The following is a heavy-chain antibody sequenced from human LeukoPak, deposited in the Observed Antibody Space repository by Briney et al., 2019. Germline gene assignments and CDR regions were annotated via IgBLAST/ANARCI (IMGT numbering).Heavy chain of an antibody. D-gene: IGHD5-12*01. CDR2: ISGGGGNT. CDR3: AIYSGYGTNAFDI. V-gene: IGHV3-23*01. Sequence: GGSLRLSCAAPGFTFSSYAMTWVRQGPGKGVEGGSDISGGGGNTYYADSVKGRFTISRDNSKNTLYLQMHSLRAEDTAVYYCAIYSGYGTNAFDIWGQGTMVTVSS. J-gene: IGHJ3*02. CDR1: GFTFSSYA.